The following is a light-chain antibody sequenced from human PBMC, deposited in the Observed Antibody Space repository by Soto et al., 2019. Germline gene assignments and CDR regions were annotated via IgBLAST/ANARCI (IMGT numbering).Light chain of an antibody. V-gene: IGKV3-11*01. J-gene: IGKJ1*01. CDR2: DAS. CDR3: QQRSNWS. CDR1: QSVSSY. Sequence: EIVLTQSTATLSLSPGERATLSCRASQSVSSYLAWYQQKPGQSPRLLIYDASNRATGIPARFSGSGSGTDFTLTLSSLEPEDFAVYYCQQRSNWSFGQGTKVDIK.